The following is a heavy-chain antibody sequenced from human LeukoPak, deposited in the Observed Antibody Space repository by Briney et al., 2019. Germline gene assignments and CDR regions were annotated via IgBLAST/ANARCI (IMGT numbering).Heavy chain of an antibody. CDR2: INPSRGNT. CDR3: ARDRSGSGYYYDY. V-gene: IGHV1-46*01. D-gene: IGHD3-22*01. CDR1: GYTFTSYY. J-gene: IGHJ4*02. Sequence: ASVKVSCKASGYTFTSYYMYWVRQAPGQGLEWMGLINPSRGNTDYALKFQGRVTMTRDTSTSTVYMELTSLRSEDTAVYYCARDRSGSGYYYDYWGQGTLVTVSS.